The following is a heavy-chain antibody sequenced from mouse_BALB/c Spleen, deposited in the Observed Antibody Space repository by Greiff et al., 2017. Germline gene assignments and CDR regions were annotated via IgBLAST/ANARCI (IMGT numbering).Heavy chain of an antibody. D-gene: IGHD4-1*01. Sequence: VQLQQSGAELVRPGALVKLSCKASGFNIKDYYMHWVKQRPEQGLEWIGWIDPENGNTIYDPKFQGKASITADTSSNTAYLQLSSLTSEDTAVYYCARDWDLAYWGQGTLVTVSA. J-gene: IGHJ3*01. CDR1: GFNIKDYY. CDR3: ARDWDLAY. V-gene: IGHV14-1*02. CDR2: IDPENGNT.